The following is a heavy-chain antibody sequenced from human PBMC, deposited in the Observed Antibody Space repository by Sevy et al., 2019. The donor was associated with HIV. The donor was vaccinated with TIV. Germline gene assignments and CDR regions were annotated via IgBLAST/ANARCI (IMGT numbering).Heavy chain of an antibody. V-gene: IGHV3-48*01. CDR1: GFTFSSYS. J-gene: IGHJ4*02. D-gene: IGHD4-17*01. Sequence: GGSLRLSCAASGFTFSSYSMNWVRQAPGKGLEWVSYIISSSSTILYADSVKGRFTISRDNAKNSLYLQMNSLTAEDTAVYYCARDEQTYGDYDYFDYWGQGTLVTVSS. CDR2: IISSSSTI. CDR3: ARDEQTYGDYDYFDY.